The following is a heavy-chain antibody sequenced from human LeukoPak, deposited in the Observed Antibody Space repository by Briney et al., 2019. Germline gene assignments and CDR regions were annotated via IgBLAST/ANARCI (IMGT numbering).Heavy chain of an antibody. CDR3: ARIVPSGNY. J-gene: IGHJ4*02. Sequence: SETLSLTCAVYGGSFSGYYWSWIRQPPGKGLEWIGEINHSGSTNYNPSLKSRVTISVDTSKNQFSLKLSSLTAADTAVYYCARIVPSGNYWGQGTLVTVSS. CDR1: GGSFSGYY. CDR2: INHSGST. V-gene: IGHV4-34*01. D-gene: IGHD1-26*01.